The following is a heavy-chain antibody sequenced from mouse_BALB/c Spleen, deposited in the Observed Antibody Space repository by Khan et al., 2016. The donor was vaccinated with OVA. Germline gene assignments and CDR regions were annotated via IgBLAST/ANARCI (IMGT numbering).Heavy chain of an antibody. J-gene: IGHJ3*01. CDR2: IYPYNDAT. V-gene: IGHV1S136*01. CDR1: GYTFTSYV. Sequence: VQLQQSGPEVVKPGASVKMSCKASGYTFTSYVMHWVKQKPGQGLEWIGYIYPYNDATKYNEKFNGKATLTSDKSSSTAYMERSSLTSEDSAVYYCAAVDGYYVSFAYWGQGTLVTVSA. D-gene: IGHD2-3*01. CDR3: AAVDGYYVSFAY.